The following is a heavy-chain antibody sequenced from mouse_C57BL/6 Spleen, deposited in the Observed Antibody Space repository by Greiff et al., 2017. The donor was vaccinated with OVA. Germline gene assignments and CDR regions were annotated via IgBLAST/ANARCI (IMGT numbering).Heavy chain of an antibody. CDR1: GFTFSSYA. D-gene: IGHD2-4*01. V-gene: IGHV5-4*01. CDR3: ARESYDYDGVRFAY. CDR2: ISDGGSYT. Sequence: EVMLVESGGGLVKPGGSLKLSCAASGFTFSSYAMSWVRQTPEKRLEWVATISDGGSYTYYPDNVKGRFTISRDNAKNNLYLQMSHLKSEDTAMYYCARESYDYDGVRFAYWGQGTLVTVSA. J-gene: IGHJ3*01.